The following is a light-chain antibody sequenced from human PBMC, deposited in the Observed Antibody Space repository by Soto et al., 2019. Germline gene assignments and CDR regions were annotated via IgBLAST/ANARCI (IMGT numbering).Light chain of an antibody. CDR2: AAS. CDR1: QNIRTY. V-gene: IGKV1-39*01. J-gene: IGKJ4*01. Sequence: DIPMTQSPPSLSASVGDRVTITCRASQNIRTYLNWYQQKPGKAPKLLIYAASTLQSGVPSRFSGSGSETDFTLTISSLLPEDFATYYCQQSYDTPLTFGGGAKVEIK. CDR3: QQSYDTPLT.